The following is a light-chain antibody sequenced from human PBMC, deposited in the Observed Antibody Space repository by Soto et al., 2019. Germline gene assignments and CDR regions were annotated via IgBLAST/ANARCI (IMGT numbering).Light chain of an antibody. Sequence: DIVMTQSPLSLPVTPGEPASISCRSSQSLLHRNGYNYLDWYLQKSGQSPQLLIYLGSNRASGVPERFSGSGSGTDFTLKISRVEAEDVGVYYCMQALQTPTFGGGTKVEIK. V-gene: IGKV2-28*01. CDR2: LGS. J-gene: IGKJ4*01. CDR1: QSLLHRNGYNY. CDR3: MQALQTPT.